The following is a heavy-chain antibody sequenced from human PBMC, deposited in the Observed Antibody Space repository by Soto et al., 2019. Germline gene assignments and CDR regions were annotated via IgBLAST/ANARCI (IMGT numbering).Heavy chain of an antibody. V-gene: IGHV3-23*01. Sequence: EVQLLESGGGLVQPGVSLRLSCAASGFSFSNYAMSWVRQAPGKGLEWVSAISSSGGTTYYAGSVKGRFTISRDNSESTLYLQMNSLRAEDTAVYFCAKGDGAWNGCLDFWGQGTLVTVSS. CDR3: AKGDGAWNGCLDF. J-gene: IGHJ4*02. CDR2: ISSSGGTT. CDR1: GFSFSNYA. D-gene: IGHD1-1*01.